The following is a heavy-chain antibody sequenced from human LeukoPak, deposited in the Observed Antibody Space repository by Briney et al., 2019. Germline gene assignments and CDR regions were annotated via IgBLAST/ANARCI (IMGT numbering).Heavy chain of an antibody. CDR1: GGSFSGYY. D-gene: IGHD2-15*01. CDR2: INHSGST. V-gene: IGHV4-34*01. CDR3: ARVKVVVVAATPGFDY. Sequence: SETLSLTCAVYGGSFSGYYWSWIRQSPGKGLEWIGEINHSGSTNYNPSLKSRVTISVDTSKNQFSLKLSSVTAADTAVYYCARVKVVVVAATPGFDYWGQGTLVTVSS. J-gene: IGHJ4*02.